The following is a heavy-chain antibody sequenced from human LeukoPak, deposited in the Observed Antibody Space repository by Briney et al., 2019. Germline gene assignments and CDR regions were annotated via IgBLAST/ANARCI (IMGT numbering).Heavy chain of an antibody. Sequence: GESLKISCKGSGYSFTSYWIGWVRQMPGKGLEWMGIIYPGDSDTRYSPSFQGQVTISADKSISTAYLQWSSLKASDTAMYYCARHVRDGDGYKFLLGYYYYMDVWGKGTTVTVSS. D-gene: IGHD5-24*01. CDR3: ARHVRDGDGYKFLLGYYYYMDV. V-gene: IGHV5-51*01. CDR2: IYPGDSDT. CDR1: GYSFTSYW. J-gene: IGHJ6*03.